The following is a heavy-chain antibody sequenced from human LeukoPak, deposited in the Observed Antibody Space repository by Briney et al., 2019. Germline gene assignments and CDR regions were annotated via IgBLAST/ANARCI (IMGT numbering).Heavy chain of an antibody. J-gene: IGHJ4*02. V-gene: IGHV3-21*01. CDR1: GFAFSTYV. Sequence: PGGSLRLSCAVSGFAFSTYVMSWVRQAPGKGLEWVSSISSSSSYIYYADSVKGRFTISRDNAKNSLYLQMNSLRAEDTAVYYCAREDYVWGSYRYTGFGYFDYWGQGTLVTVSS. CDR2: ISSSSSYI. D-gene: IGHD3-16*02. CDR3: AREDYVWGSYRYTGFGYFDY.